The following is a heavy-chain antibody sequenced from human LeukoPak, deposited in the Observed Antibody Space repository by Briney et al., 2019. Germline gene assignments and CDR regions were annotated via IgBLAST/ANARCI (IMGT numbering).Heavy chain of an antibody. CDR3: ARDRPHYYDSSGYFDY. CDR2: ISSPSTNI. V-gene: IGHV3-48*02. Sequence: GGSLRLSCAASGFMFTSYSMNWVRQAPGKGLEWVAYISSPSTNIYYVDSVKGRFTISRDNAKNSLYLQMNSLRDEDTAVYYCARDRPHYYDSSGYFDYWGQGTLVTVSS. CDR1: GFMFTSYS. J-gene: IGHJ4*02. D-gene: IGHD3-22*01.